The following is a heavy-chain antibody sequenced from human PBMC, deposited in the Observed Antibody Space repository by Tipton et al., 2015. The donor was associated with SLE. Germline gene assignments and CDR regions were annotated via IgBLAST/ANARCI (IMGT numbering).Heavy chain of an antibody. D-gene: IGHD4/OR15-4a*01. Sequence: TLSLTCTVSGASISDGAYYWSWIRQHQGKGLEWIGYIYYSGSTNYNPSLKSRVTISVDTSKNQFSLKLSSVTAADTGVYYCARVLTVRRLFDYWGQGTVVSVSS. CDR2: IYYSGST. V-gene: IGHV4-61*08. CDR1: GASISDGAYY. CDR3: ARVLTVRRLFDY. J-gene: IGHJ4*02.